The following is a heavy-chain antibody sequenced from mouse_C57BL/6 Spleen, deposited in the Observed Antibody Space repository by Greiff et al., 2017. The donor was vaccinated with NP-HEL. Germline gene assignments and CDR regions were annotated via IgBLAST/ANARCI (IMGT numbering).Heavy chain of an antibody. CDR2: IRLKSDNYAT. D-gene: IGHD2-5*01. V-gene: IGHV6-3*01. Sequence: EVQLVESGGGLVQPGGSMKLSCVASGFTFSNYWMNWVRQSPEKGLEWVAQIRLKSDNYATHYAESVKGRFTISRDDSKSSVYLQMNNLRAEDTGIYYCTVSNLVYFDYWGQGTTLTVSS. CDR3: TVSNLVYFDY. CDR1: GFTFSNYW. J-gene: IGHJ2*01.